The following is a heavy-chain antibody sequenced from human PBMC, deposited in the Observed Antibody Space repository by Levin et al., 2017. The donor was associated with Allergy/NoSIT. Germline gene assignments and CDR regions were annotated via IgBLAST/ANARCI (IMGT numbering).Heavy chain of an antibody. CDR1: GFTFDDYG. CDR2: INWNGGST. D-gene: IGHD3-22*01. Sequence: PGGSLRLSCAASGFTFDDYGLSWVRQAPGKGLEWVSGINWNGGSTGYADSVKGRFTISRDNAKNSLYLQMNSLRAEDTALYYCARDPYYYDSSGKDAFDIWGQGTMVTVSS. V-gene: IGHV3-20*04. J-gene: IGHJ3*02. CDR3: ARDPYYYDSSGKDAFDI.